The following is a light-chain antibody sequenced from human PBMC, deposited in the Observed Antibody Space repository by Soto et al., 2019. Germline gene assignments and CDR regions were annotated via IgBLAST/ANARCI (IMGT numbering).Light chain of an antibody. V-gene: IGKV3-20*01. CDR3: QQYGSAPGT. CDR2: GAS. CDR1: QSVSSSY. J-gene: IGKJ1*01. Sequence: EIVLTQSPGTLSLSPGERATLSCRASQSVSSSYLAWYQQKPGQAPRLLIYGASSRATGIPDRFGGSGSGTDFPLTISRLEPEDFAVYYCQQYGSAPGTFGQGTKVEIK.